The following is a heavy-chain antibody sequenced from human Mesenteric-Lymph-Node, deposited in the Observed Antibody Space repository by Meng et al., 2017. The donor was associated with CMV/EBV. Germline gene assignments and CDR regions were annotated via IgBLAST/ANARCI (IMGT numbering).Heavy chain of an antibody. D-gene: IGHD3-9*01. CDR1: GFTFSNFW. J-gene: IGHJ4*02. CDR3: AREHSDWSSIDY. Sequence: GESLKISCAASGFTFSNFWMSWVRQAPGKGLEWVSLITGSSTYTYYADSVKGRFTISRDNAENSLYLQMNSLRAEDTAIYYCAREHSDWSSIDYWGQGTLVTVSS. CDR2: ITGSSTYT. V-gene: IGHV3-21*06.